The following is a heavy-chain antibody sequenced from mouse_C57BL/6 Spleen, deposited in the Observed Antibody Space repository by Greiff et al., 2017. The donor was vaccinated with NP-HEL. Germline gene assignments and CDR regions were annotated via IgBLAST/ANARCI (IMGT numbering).Heavy chain of an antibody. V-gene: IGHV1-55*01. CDR2: IYPGSGST. CDR1: GYTFTSYW. D-gene: IGHD2-4*01. Sequence: VQLQQPGAELVKPGASVKMSCKASGYTFTSYWITWVKQRPGQGLEWIGDIYPGSGSTHYNEKFKSKATLTVDTSSSTAYMQLSSLTSEDSAVYYCAREDNDYGDAMDYWGQGTSVTVSS. J-gene: IGHJ4*01. CDR3: AREDNDYGDAMDY.